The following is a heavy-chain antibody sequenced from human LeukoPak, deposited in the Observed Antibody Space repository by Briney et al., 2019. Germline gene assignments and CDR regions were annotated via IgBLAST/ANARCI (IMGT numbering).Heavy chain of an antibody. CDR2: TDTSGNYI. J-gene: IGHJ3*02. CDR1: GFTFSNYG. Sequence: GGSLRLSCTASGFTFSNYGMNWVRQAPGKGLEWVSFTDTSGNYIYYGDSVKGRFTISRDNSKNTLYLQMSSLRAEDTAVYYCVKALGYCSGGSCLAFDIWGQGTMVTVSS. CDR3: VKALGYCSGGSCLAFDI. D-gene: IGHD2-15*01. V-gene: IGHV3-21*06.